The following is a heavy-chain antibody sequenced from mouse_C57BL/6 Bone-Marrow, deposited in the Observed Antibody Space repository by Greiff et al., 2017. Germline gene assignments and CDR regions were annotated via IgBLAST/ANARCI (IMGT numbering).Heavy chain of an antibody. J-gene: IGHJ3*01. V-gene: IGHV1-19*01. CDR1: GYTFTDYY. CDR3: ERTGYYYGSSPGFAY. Sequence: EVQLQQSGPVLVKPGASVKLSCKASGYTFTDYYMNWVKQSHGKSLEWIGVINPYNVGTSYNQKFKGKATLTVDKSPSTAYMELNSLTSEDSAVYYCERTGYYYGSSPGFAYWGQGTLVTVSA. CDR2: INPYNVGT. D-gene: IGHD1-1*01.